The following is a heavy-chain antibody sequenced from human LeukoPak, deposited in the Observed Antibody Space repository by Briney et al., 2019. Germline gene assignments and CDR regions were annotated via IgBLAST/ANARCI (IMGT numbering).Heavy chain of an antibody. V-gene: IGHV1-69*13. Sequence: SVKVSCKASGYTFTSYGISWVRQAPGQGLEWMGGIIPIFSTANYAQKFQGRVTITADESTSTAYMELSSLRSEDTAVYYCARDQVVSNPVRINNWFDPWGQGTLVTVSS. CDR1: GYTFTSYG. CDR3: ARDQVVSNPVRINNWFDP. D-gene: IGHD2-8*02. J-gene: IGHJ5*02. CDR2: IIPIFSTA.